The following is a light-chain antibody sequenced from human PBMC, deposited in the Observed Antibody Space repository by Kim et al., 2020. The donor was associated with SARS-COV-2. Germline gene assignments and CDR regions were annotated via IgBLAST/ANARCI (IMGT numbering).Light chain of an antibody. CDR2: GAS. J-gene: IGKJ1*01. V-gene: IGKV3-15*01. Sequence: EIVMTQSPATLSVSPGERATLSCRASQSVSSNLAWYQQKPGQAPRLLICGASTRATGIPARFSGSGSGTEFTLTISSLQSEDFAVYYCQQYNKWPRTFGQGTKVDIK. CDR3: QQYNKWPRT. CDR1: QSVSSN.